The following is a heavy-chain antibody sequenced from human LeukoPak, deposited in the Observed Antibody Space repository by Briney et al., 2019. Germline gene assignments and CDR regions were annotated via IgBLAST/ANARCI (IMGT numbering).Heavy chain of an antibody. J-gene: IGHJ4*02. CDR3: AREVRHNFDY. Sequence: SGTLSLTCAVSGGSISSSNWWSWVGQPPGKGLEWSGEIYHGGSTNYNPSLKSRVTISVDKSKNQFSLNLSSGTAADTAVYYCAREVRHNFDYWGQGTLVTVSS. CDR1: GGSISSSNW. V-gene: IGHV4-4*02. CDR2: IYHGGST.